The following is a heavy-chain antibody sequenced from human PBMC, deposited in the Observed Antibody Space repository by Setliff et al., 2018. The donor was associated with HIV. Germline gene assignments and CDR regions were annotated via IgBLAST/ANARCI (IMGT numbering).Heavy chain of an antibody. J-gene: IGHJ4*02. Sequence: NPSETLSLTCTVSGGSITSGNYFRTWIRQPAGKGLEWIGHIYTDGSTNYNPSFRSRVTISVDSSKNQFSLKLSSVTAADTAVYYCARDARWLQFPYFDYWGQGTLVTVSS. D-gene: IGHD5-12*01. CDR1: GGSITSGNYF. CDR3: ARDARWLQFPYFDY. V-gene: IGHV4-61*09. CDR2: IYTDGST.